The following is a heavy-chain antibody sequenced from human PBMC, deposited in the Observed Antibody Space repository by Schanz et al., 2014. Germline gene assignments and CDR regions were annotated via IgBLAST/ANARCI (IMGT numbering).Heavy chain of an antibody. V-gene: IGHV3-23*04. CDR1: GFTLTSYA. D-gene: IGHD5-12*01. J-gene: IGHJ4*02. Sequence: EVQVVESGGGLVQPGGSLRLSCEASGFTLTSYALTWVRQAPGKGLEWVAGISGSGGSTDYADSVKGRFIIPRDNAKNSLYLQMSSLRAEDTAVYYCVRIYSGYSGGYLDYWGQGTLVTVSS. CDR2: ISGSGGST. CDR3: VRIYSGYSGGYLDY.